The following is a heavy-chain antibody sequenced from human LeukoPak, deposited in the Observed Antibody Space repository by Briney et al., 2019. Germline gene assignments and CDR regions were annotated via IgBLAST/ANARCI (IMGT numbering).Heavy chain of an antibody. J-gene: IGHJ5*02. V-gene: IGHV3-23*01. Sequence: GGSLRLSCAASGFRFSNYAMNWVRQAPGKGLEWVSVISGGGSSTNYADSVKGRFTISGENSKNTLYLQMNSLRAEDTAVSYCAHTDSYYFDSGMVSWGQGALVTVSS. D-gene: IGHD3-22*01. CDR2: ISGGGSST. CDR1: GFRFSNYA. CDR3: AHTDSYYFDSGMVS.